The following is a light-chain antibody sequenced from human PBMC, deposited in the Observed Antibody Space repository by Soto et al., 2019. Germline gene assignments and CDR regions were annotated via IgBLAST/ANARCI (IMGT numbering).Light chain of an antibody. CDR2: RNN. J-gene: IGLJ1*01. V-gene: IGLV1-44*01. CDR3: AVWDDSQGGCYL. Sequence: QSVLTQPPSASGTPGQRVTISCSGSSSNIGINTVNWYQHLPGAAPKLLIYRNNQRPSGVSDRFSGSKSGTSASLAISGLQSEDEADYYCAVWDDSQGGCYLFGTGTKVTVL. CDR1: SSNIGINT.